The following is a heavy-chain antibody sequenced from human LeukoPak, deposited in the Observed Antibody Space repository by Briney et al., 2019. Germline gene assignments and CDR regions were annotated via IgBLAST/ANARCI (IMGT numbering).Heavy chain of an antibody. CDR1: GYTFTSYY. Sequence: ASVKVSCKASGYTFTSYYMHWVRQAPGQGLEWMGRIIPILGIANYAQKFQGRVTITADKSTSTAYMELSSLRSEDTAVYYCARGYDSSGYYYGFDPWGQGTLVTVSS. CDR3: ARGYDSSGYYYGFDP. J-gene: IGHJ5*02. CDR2: IIPILGIA. V-gene: IGHV1-69*04. D-gene: IGHD3-22*01.